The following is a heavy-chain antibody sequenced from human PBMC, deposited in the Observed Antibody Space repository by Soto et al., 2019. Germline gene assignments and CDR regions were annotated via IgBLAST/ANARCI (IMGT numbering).Heavy chain of an antibody. D-gene: IGHD3-10*01. Sequence: QVQLVQSGDEVKKSGASVKVSCKASGYTFSNYGISWVRQAPGQGLEWMGWISGYNGLTAYAQNVLGRVTMTIDTPTRTVFMELTSLRSNDTAVYYCARDEGIRGFDSWGQGTLVTVSS. CDR1: GYTFSNYG. V-gene: IGHV1-18*04. CDR2: ISGYNGLT. J-gene: IGHJ4*02. CDR3: ARDEGIRGFDS.